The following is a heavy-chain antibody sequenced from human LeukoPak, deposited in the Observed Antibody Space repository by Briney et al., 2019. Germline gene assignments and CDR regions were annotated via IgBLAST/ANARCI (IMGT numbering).Heavy chain of an antibody. CDR3: ARTVYSDFWHDLRTKSYYYYMDV. CDR2: IHTSGYT. J-gene: IGHJ6*03. CDR1: SGSMRNTY. Sequence: SETLSLTCTVSSGSMRNTYWSWIRQSAGKGLEWIGRIHTSGYTSYNPSLESRVTMSVDTSKNQFSLELTSVTAADTAVYYCARTVYSDFWHDLRTKSYYYYMDVWGKGTTVTVS. D-gene: IGHD3-3*01. V-gene: IGHV4-4*07.